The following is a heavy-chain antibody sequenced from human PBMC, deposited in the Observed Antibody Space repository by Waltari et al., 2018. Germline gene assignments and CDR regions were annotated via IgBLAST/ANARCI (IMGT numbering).Heavy chain of an antibody. D-gene: IGHD2-21*02. Sequence: QLRLQESGPGLVKPSDTLSLTCTVSGGSISSTNYHWGWIRQPPGKGLEWIGSIYYSGNTYYNPSLKSRVTMSADTSKNQFSLKLSSVTAADTAVYYCARHQDWVVVSATWFDPWGQGTLVTVSS. V-gene: IGHV4-39*01. CDR2: IYYSGNT. CDR3: ARHQDWVVVSATWFDP. CDR1: GGSISSTNYH. J-gene: IGHJ5*02.